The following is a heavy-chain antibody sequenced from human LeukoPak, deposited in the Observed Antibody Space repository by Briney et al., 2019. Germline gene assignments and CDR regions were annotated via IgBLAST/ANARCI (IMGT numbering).Heavy chain of an antibody. J-gene: IGHJ4*02. D-gene: IGHD6-19*01. Sequence: ASVKVSCKVSGYTLTELSMHWVRQATGQGLEWMGWMNPNSGNTGYAQKFQGRVTMTRNTSINTAYMELSSLRYEDTAAYYCARARPGSLRLDHDWGQGTLVTVSS. CDR2: MNPNSGNT. V-gene: IGHV1-8*01. CDR3: ARARPGSLRLDHD. CDR1: GYTLTELS.